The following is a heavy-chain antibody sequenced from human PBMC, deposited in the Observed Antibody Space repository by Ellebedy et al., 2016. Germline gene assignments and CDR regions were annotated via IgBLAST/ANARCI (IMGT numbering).Heavy chain of an antibody. CDR3: AKCRHSTGCLLDS. CDR2: ISSAGSP. J-gene: IGHJ4*02. D-gene: IGHD6-19*01. V-gene: IGHV3-23*01. CDR1: GFTFSGFA. Sequence: GGSLKISCAASGFTFSGFAMSWVRQAPGKGLEWVSTISSAGSPNYADPVRGRFTISRDSSKDTLYLEMDSLRADDTAIYYCAKCRHSTGCLLDSWGQGTLVTVSS.